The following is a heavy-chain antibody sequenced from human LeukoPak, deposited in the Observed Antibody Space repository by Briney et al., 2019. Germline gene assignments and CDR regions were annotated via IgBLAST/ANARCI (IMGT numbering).Heavy chain of an antibody. Sequence: GGSLRLSCAASAFTFSSYAMSWVRQAPGKGLEWVSAISGSGGSTYYADSVKGRFTISRDNSKNTLYLQMNSLRAEDTAVYYCAKLLRLEYYYDSSGLDYWGQGTLVTVSS. CDR3: AKLLRLEYYYDSSGLDY. V-gene: IGHV3-23*01. CDR1: AFTFSSYA. D-gene: IGHD3-22*01. CDR2: ISGSGGST. J-gene: IGHJ4*02.